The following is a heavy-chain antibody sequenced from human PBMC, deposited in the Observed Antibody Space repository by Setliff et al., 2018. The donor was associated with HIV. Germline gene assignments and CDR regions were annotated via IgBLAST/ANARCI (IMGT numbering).Heavy chain of an antibody. CDR2: IRQDGSDK. Sequence: GGSLRLSCGASGFTFSDIEMNWVRQAPGKGLEWVANIRQDGSDKYYVDSVKGRFTISRDNAKNSLYLQMNSLRAEDTAVYYCARAEGAAGGGYSLGSFDYWGQGAPVTVSS. CDR3: ARAEGAAGGGYSLGSFDY. V-gene: IGHV3-7*01. J-gene: IGHJ4*02. CDR1: GFTFSDIE. D-gene: IGHD5-18*01.